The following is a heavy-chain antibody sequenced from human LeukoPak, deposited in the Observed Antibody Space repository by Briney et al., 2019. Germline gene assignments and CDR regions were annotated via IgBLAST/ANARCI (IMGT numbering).Heavy chain of an antibody. V-gene: IGHV3-21*01. CDR1: GFTFSSYS. D-gene: IGHD6-6*01. CDR2: ISSSSGYI. J-gene: IGHJ6*03. Sequence: PGGSLRLSCAASGFTFSSYSMNWVRQAPGEGLEWVSSISSSSGYIYYADAVKGRFTISRDNAKNSLYLQMNSLRAEDTAVYYCARAGAARPGYYYYYMDVWGKGTTVTVSS. CDR3: ARAGAARPGYYYYYMDV.